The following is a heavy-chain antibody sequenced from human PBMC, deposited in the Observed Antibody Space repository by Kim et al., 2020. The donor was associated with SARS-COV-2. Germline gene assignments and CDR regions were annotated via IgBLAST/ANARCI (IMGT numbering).Heavy chain of an antibody. D-gene: IGHD3-22*01. CDR3: ARAGDYDISGYYGFFHH. CDR1: GFTLSNYL. V-gene: IGHV3-74*01. J-gene: IGHJ1*01. CDR2: IHSDGRIT. Sequence: GGSLRLSGSASGFTLSNYLMNRFLSTSWECTVGVARIHSDGRITDDADTGKARFNISSDNAKNTLFLQMNTLRPEDTAVYYCARAGDYDISGYYGFFHHWGPCALVNFSS.